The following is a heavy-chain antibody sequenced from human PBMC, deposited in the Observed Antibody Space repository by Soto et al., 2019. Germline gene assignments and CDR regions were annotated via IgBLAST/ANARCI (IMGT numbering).Heavy chain of an antibody. CDR3: ARSPATVTFDGYYYGMDV. V-gene: IGHV5-51*01. J-gene: IGHJ6*02. CDR1: GYSFTSYW. CDR2: IYPGDSDT. Sequence: PGESLKISCKGSGYSFTSYWIGWVRQMPGKGLEWMGIIYPGDSDTRYSPSFQGQVTISADKSISTAYLQWSSLKASDTAMYYCARSPATVTFDGYYYGMDVWGQGTTVTVSS. D-gene: IGHD4-4*01.